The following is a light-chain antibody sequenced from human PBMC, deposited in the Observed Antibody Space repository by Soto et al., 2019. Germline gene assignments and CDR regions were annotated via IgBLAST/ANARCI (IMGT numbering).Light chain of an antibody. Sequence: EIVMTHSPATLSVSPGEMAALSCRASQSVSSNLAWYQQKPGQAPRLLIYGASTRATGIPARFSGSGSGTEFTLTISSLQSEDFAVYYCQQYNNWPRTFGQGTKVDIK. CDR2: GAS. J-gene: IGKJ1*01. V-gene: IGKV3-15*01. CDR1: QSVSSN. CDR3: QQYNNWPRT.